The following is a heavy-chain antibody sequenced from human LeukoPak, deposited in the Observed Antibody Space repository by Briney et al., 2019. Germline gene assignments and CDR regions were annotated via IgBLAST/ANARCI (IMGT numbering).Heavy chain of an antibody. J-gene: IGHJ4*02. Sequence: GSLRLSCAASGIPFSSYLMTWVRQAPGKGLEWVASIKQDGSDKNYVDSVKGRFTISRDNAKNSLYLQMNSLRDEDTAVYYCARTRLSSDCWGQGTLVTVSS. V-gene: IGHV3-7*01. CDR1: GIPFSSYL. CDR3: ARTRLSSDC. CDR2: IKQDGSDK. D-gene: IGHD2/OR15-2a*01.